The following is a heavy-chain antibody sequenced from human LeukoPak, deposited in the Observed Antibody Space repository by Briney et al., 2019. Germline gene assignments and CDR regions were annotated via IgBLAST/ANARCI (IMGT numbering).Heavy chain of an antibody. CDR1: GGTFSSYA. Sequence: GASVKVSCKASGGTFSSYAISWVRQAPGQGLEWMGGIIPIFGTANYAQKFQGRVTITADKSTSTAYMELSSLRSEDTAVYYCAREPVWSGYLDSYTFDYWGQGTLVTVSS. D-gene: IGHD3-3*01. J-gene: IGHJ4*02. V-gene: IGHV1-69*06. CDR3: AREPVWSGYLDSYTFDY. CDR2: IIPIFGTA.